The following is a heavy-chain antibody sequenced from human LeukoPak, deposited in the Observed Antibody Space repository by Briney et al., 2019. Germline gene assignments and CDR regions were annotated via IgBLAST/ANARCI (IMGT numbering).Heavy chain of an antibody. CDR1: GFTFSSYG. CDR2: ISYDGSNK. D-gene: IGHD3-22*01. V-gene: IGHV3-30*18. J-gene: IGHJ3*02. CDR3: AKLPDYDSSGYDAFDI. Sequence: QPGGSLRLSCAASGFTFSSYGMHWVRQAPGKGLERVAVISYDGSNKYYADSVKGRFTISRDNSKNTLYLQMNSLRAEDTAVYYCAKLPDYDSSGYDAFDIWGQGTMVTVSS.